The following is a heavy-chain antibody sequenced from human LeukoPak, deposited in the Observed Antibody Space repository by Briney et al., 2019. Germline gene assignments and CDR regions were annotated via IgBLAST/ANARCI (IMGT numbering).Heavy chain of an antibody. D-gene: IGHD1-26*01. Sequence: PGGSLRLSCAASGFTFSSYWMSWVRQAPGKGLEWVAVISYDGSNKYYADSVKGRFTISRDNSKNTLYLQMNSLRAEDTAVYYCAKELPETSPYSGSYYILDYWGQGTLVTVSS. CDR3: AKELPETSPYSGSYYILDY. V-gene: IGHV3-30*18. J-gene: IGHJ4*02. CDR1: GFTFSSYW. CDR2: ISYDGSNK.